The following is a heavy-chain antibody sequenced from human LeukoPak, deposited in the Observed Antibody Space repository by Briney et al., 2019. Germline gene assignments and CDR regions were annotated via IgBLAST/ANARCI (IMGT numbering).Heavy chain of an antibody. Sequence: GGSLRLSCAASGFTFSSFSLNWVRQAPGKGLEWVSSISSSSSYIYYADSLKGRFTISRDNAKNSLYLQMNSLRAEDTAVYYCARLAAAGDYYMDVWGKGTTVTVSS. CDR3: ARLAAAGDYYMDV. CDR2: ISSSSSYI. V-gene: IGHV3-21*01. CDR1: GFTFSSFS. J-gene: IGHJ6*03. D-gene: IGHD6-13*01.